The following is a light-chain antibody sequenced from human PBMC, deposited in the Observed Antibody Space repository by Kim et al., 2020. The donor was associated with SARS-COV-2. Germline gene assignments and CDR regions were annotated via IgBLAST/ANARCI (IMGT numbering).Light chain of an antibody. J-gene: IGLJ2*01. Sequence: SVSPGQTASITCSGDKLGDKYACWYQQKPGQSPVLVIYQDSKRPSGIPERFSGSNSGNTAPLTISGTQAMDEADYYCQAWDSSTVLFGGGTKLTVL. CDR3: QAWDSSTVL. CDR2: QDS. V-gene: IGLV3-1*01. CDR1: KLGDKY.